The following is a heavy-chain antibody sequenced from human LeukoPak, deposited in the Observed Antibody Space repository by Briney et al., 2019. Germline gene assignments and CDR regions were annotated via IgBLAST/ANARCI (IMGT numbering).Heavy chain of an antibody. CDR1: GGSISSYY. CDR2: IYYSGST. CDR3: ARAGAIAARPDFDY. V-gene: IGHV4-59*01. J-gene: IGHJ4*02. D-gene: IGHD6-6*01. Sequence: PSETLSLTCSVSGGSISSYYWSWIRQPPGKGLEWIGYIYYSGSTNYNPSLYSRVTISVDTSKNQFSLKLSSVTAADTAIYYCARAGAIAARPDFDYWGQGTLVTDSS.